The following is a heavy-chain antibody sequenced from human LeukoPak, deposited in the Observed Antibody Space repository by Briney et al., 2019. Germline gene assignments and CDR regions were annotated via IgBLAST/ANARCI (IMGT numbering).Heavy chain of an antibody. CDR1: GGSISSGDYY. V-gene: IGHV4-61*08. Sequence: SETLPLTCTVSGGSISSGDYYWSWIRQPPGKGLEWIGYIYYSGTTNYNPSLRSRVTISIDTSKKHFFLKLKSVTAADTAVYYCATGYGDFRVEGRYFYSWGQGTLVTVSS. CDR2: IYYSGTT. D-gene: IGHD4-17*01. CDR3: ATGYGDFRVEGRYFYS. J-gene: IGHJ4*02.